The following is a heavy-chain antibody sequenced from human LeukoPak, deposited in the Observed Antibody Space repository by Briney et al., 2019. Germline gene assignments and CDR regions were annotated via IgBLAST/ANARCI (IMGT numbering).Heavy chain of an antibody. D-gene: IGHD3-3*01. Sequence: SETLSLTCAVYGGSFSGYYWSWIRQPPGKGLEWIGEINHSGSTNYNPSLKSRVTLSVDTSKNQFSLKLSSVTAADTAVYYCARHRNYDFWSGYPWYYYYGMDVWGQGTTVTASS. CDR1: GGSFSGYY. CDR3: ARHRNYDFWSGYPWYYYYGMDV. V-gene: IGHV4-34*01. J-gene: IGHJ6*02. CDR2: INHSGST.